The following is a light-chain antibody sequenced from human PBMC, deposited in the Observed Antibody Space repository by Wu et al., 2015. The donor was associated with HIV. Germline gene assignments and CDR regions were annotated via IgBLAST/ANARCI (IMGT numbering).Light chain of an antibody. CDR2: GVS. CDR3: HQYGSSPQT. V-gene: IGKV3-20*01. Sequence: EIVLTQSPGTLSLSPGERATLSCRATQDVSSTYLGWYQQKPGQAPRLLIYGVSSRATGIPDRFSGSGSGTDFTLTISRLEPEDFAVYYCHQYGSSPQTFGQG. J-gene: IGKJ1*01. CDR1: QDVSSTY.